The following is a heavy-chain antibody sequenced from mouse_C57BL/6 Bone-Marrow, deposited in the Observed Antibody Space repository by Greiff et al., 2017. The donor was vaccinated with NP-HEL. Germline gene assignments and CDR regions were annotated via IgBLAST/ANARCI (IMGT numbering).Heavy chain of an antibody. CDR3: TSNWDGYYFDY. J-gene: IGHJ2*01. Sequence: EVQLVESGGGLVQPGGSMKLSCAASGFTFSDAWMDWVRQSPEKGLEWVAEIRNKANNHATYYAESVKGRFTISSDDSKSSVYLQMNSLRAEDTGIYYCTSNWDGYYFDYWGQGTTLTVSS. D-gene: IGHD4-1*01. CDR2: IRNKANNHAT. CDR1: GFTFSDAW. V-gene: IGHV6-6*01.